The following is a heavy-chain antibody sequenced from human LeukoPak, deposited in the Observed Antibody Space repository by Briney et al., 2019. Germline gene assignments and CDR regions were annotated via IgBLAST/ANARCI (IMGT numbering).Heavy chain of an antibody. D-gene: IGHD6-13*01. CDR1: GGSISTTGYY. J-gene: IGHJ4*01. CDR2: IYYSGST. Sequence: SSETLSLTCTVSGGSISTTGYYWAWIRQPPGKGLEWIASIYYSGSTYYNSSLKSRVTISVDTSRDQFSLKLSSVTAADTALYYCASDKGYSNNYFDYWGQGTLVTVSS. CDR3: ASDKGYSNNYFDY. V-gene: IGHV4-39*01.